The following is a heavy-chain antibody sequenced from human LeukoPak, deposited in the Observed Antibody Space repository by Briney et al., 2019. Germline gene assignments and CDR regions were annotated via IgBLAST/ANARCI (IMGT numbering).Heavy chain of an antibody. CDR1: EYSVSSNSAA. CDR2: TYYRSKWYY. Sequence: SQTLSLTCAISEYSVSSNSAAWNWIRQSPSRGLEWLGRTYYRSKWYYDYEVSVKSRITINPDTSKNQFSLKLSSVTAADTAVYYCARDQPGGSGWYFDGFDIWGQGAMVTVSS. V-gene: IGHV6-1*01. J-gene: IGHJ3*02. D-gene: IGHD6-19*01. CDR3: ARDQPGGSGWYFDGFDI.